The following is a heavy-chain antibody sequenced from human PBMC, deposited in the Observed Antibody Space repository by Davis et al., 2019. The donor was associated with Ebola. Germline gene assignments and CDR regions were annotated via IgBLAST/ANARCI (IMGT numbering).Heavy chain of an antibody. V-gene: IGHV4-59*08. CDR2: IYYSGSP. D-gene: IGHD6-19*01. J-gene: IGHJ4*02. CDR1: GGSISSYY. Sequence: MPSETLSLTCTVSGGSISSYYWSCIRQPPGKGLEWIGYIYYSGSPNYNPPLKRRVTISVDTSKNQFSLKLSSVTAADTAVYYCAATPGYSSGWYFSSWGQGTLVTVSS. CDR3: AATPGYSSGWYFSS.